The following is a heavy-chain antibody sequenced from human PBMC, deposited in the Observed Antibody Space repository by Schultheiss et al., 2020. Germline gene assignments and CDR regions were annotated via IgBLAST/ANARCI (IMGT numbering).Heavy chain of an antibody. J-gene: IGHJ6*02. V-gene: IGHV4-61*02. CDR1: GGSISSGSYY. CDR2: IYTSGST. CDR3: GGGLLRRGYYYYGMDV. D-gene: IGHD2-15*01. Sequence: LRLSCTVSGGSISSGSYYWSWIRQPAGKGLEWIGRIYTSGSTNYNPSLKSRVTISVDTSKNQFSLKLSSVTAADTAVYYCGGGLLRRGYYYYGMDVWGQGTTVTVSS.